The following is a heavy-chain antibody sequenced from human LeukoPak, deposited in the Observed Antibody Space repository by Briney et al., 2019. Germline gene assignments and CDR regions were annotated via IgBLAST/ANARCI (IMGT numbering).Heavy chain of an antibody. D-gene: IGHD6-6*01. J-gene: IGHJ5*02. CDR3: ARGLNSSPTEFDP. CDR1: GGTFSSYA. CDR2: IIPIFGTA. V-gene: IGHV1-69*05. Sequence: GASVKVSCKASGGTFSSYAISWVRQAPGQGLEWMGRIIPIFGTANYAQKFQGRVTITTDESTSTAYMELSSLRSEDTAVYYCARGLNSSPTEFDPWGQGTLVTVSS.